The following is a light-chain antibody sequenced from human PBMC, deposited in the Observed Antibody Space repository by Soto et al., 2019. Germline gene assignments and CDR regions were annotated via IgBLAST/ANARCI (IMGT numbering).Light chain of an antibody. Sequence: EIVLTQSPGTLSLSPGERATLSCRASQSVSSSYLAWYQQKPGQAPRLLIYGASSRATGILGRFSGSGSGTDFTLTISRLEPEDFAVYYCQQYGSSPITFGPGTKVDIK. CDR2: GAS. J-gene: IGKJ3*01. V-gene: IGKV3-20*01. CDR1: QSVSSSY. CDR3: QQYGSSPIT.